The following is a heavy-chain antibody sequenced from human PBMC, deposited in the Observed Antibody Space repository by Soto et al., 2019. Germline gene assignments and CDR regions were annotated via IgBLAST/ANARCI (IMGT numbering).Heavy chain of an antibody. V-gene: IGHV3-30-3*01. CDR1: GFTFSSYA. D-gene: IGHD6-13*01. CDR2: ISYDGSNK. J-gene: IGHJ2*01. Sequence: QVQLVESGGGVVQPGRSLRLSCAASGFTFSSYAMHWVRQAPGKGLEWVAVISYDGSNKYYADSVKGRFTISRDNSKNKLYLQMNSLRAEDTAVYYCARDSQIAAAGKLWYFDLWGRGTLVTVSS. CDR3: ARDSQIAAAGKLWYFDL.